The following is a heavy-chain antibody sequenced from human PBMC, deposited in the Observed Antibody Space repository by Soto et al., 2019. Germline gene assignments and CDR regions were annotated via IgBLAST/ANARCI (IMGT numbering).Heavy chain of an antibody. D-gene: IGHD3-16*01. Sequence: GESLKISCKGSGYSFTSYWIGWARQMPGKGLEWMGIIYPGDSETRYSPSFQGQVTISADKSINTAYLQWSSLKASDTAIYYCARTFGGHLYSFDFWGQGTLVTVSS. J-gene: IGHJ4*02. V-gene: IGHV5-51*01. CDR1: GYSFTSYW. CDR3: ARTFGGHLYSFDF. CDR2: IYPGDSET.